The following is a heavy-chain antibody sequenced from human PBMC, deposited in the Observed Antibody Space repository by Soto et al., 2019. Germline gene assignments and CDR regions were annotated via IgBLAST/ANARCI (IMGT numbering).Heavy chain of an antibody. CDR2: ISYDGSNK. V-gene: IGHV3-30-3*01. CDR1: GFTFSSYA. J-gene: IGHJ4*02. CDR3: ARDLTAVAGTQPDY. Sequence: QVQLVESGGGVVQPGRSLRLSCAASGFTFSSYAMHWVRQAPGKGLEWVAVISYDGSNKYYADSVKGRFTISRDNSKNTLYLQMNSLRAEDTAVYYCARDLTAVAGTQPDYWGQGTLVTVSS. D-gene: IGHD6-19*01.